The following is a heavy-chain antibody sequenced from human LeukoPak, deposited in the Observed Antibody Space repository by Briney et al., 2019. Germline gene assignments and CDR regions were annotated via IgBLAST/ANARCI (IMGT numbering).Heavy chain of an antibody. D-gene: IGHD5-18*01. CDR1: GFTFSSYS. CDR2: ISGSGGST. CDR3: AKDVDTAMDPPLDY. J-gene: IGHJ4*02. V-gene: IGHV3-23*01. Sequence: PGGLRLSCAASGFTFSSYSMSWVRQAPGKGLEWVSAISGSGGSTYYADSVKGRFTISRDNSKNTLYLQMNSLRAEDTAVYYCAKDVDTAMDPPLDYWGQGTLVTVSS.